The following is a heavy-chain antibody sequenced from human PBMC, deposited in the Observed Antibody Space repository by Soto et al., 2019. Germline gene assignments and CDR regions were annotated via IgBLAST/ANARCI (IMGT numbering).Heavy chain of an antibody. J-gene: IGHJ4*02. Sequence: PSETLSLTCAVYGGSFSGYYWSWIRQPPGKGLEWIGEINHSGSTNYNPSLKSRVTISVDTSKNQFSLKLSSVTAADTAVYYCARLVGAPYYFDYWGQGTLVTVSS. CDR3: ARLVGAPYYFDY. CDR2: INHSGST. V-gene: IGHV4-34*01. D-gene: IGHD1-26*01. CDR1: GGSFSGYY.